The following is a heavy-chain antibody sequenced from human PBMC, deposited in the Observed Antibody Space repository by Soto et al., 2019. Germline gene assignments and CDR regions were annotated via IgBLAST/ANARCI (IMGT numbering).Heavy chain of an antibody. CDR2: INPNSGGT. J-gene: IGHJ5*02. D-gene: IGHD6-6*01. CDR3: ARDREGSSSWGKYWFDP. Sequence: ASVKVSCKASGYTFTGYYMHWVRQAPGQGLEWMGWINPNSGGTDYAQKFQGRVTMTRDTSISTAYMELSGLRSDDTAVYYCARDREGSSSWGKYWFDPWGQGTLVTVSS. V-gene: IGHV1-2*02. CDR1: GYTFTGYY.